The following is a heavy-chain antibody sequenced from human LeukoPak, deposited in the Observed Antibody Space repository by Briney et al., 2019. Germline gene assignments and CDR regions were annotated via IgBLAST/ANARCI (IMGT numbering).Heavy chain of an antibody. V-gene: IGHV4-38-2*02. D-gene: IGHD5-24*01. CDR2: IYHSGSA. CDR3: ARHRSKWLQSSFDY. Sequence: SETLSLTCTVSGYSISSGNYWAWIRQPPGKGLEWIGCIYHSGSAYYNPSLKSRVTISVDTSKNQFSLKLNSVTAADTAVYYCARHRSKWLQSSFDYWGQGTLVTVSS. CDR1: GYSISSGNY. J-gene: IGHJ4*02.